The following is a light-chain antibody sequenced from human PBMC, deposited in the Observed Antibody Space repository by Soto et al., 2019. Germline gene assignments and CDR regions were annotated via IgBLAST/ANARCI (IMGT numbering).Light chain of an antibody. CDR2: KFS. CDR3: VQTTEFLTHT. CDR1: QSLVHGDGNTY. J-gene: IGKJ2*01. V-gene: IGKV2-24*01. Sequence: DIVMTQTPLSSPVTLGQPASISCRSSQSLVHGDGNTYLSWLQQRPGQPPRLLIYKFSNRFSGVPDRFSGSGAGTDFTLKISRVEAEDVGIYYCVQTTEFLTHTFGQGTKLEI.